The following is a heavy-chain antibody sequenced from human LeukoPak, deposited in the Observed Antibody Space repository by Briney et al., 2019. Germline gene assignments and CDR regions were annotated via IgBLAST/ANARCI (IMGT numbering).Heavy chain of an antibody. J-gene: IGHJ4*02. CDR3: ARRDCSTTNCYGGSYYFDY. CDR1: DGSFSSYY. D-gene: IGHD2-2*01. V-gene: IGHV4-39*01. Sequence: SETLSLTCAVYDGSFSSYYWGWIRQPPGKGLEWIGSIYYSGSAHYNPSLKSRVTISVDTSKNQFSLKLSSVTAADTAVYYCARRDCSTTNCYGGSYYFDYWGQGTLVTVSS. CDR2: IYYSGSA.